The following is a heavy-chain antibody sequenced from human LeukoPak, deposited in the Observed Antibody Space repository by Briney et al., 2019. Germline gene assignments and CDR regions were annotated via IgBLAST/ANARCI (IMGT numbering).Heavy chain of an antibody. V-gene: IGHV3-7*03. CDR3: ARGRAFDY. J-gene: IGHJ4*02. Sequence: PGGSLRLSCAASGFTFTNFWMNWIRQAPGKGLEWVANIKHDGSEKYYVDSVKGRFTISRDNAKNSLYLQMNSLRAEDTAVYYCARGRAFDYWGQGTLVTVSS. CDR1: GFTFTNFW. CDR2: IKHDGSEK.